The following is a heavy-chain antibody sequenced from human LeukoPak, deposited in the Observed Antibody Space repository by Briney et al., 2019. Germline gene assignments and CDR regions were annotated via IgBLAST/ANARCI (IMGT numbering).Heavy chain of an antibody. CDR1: GGSISSGSYY. CDR2: IYYSGST. J-gene: IGHJ4*02. CDR3: ARGSAWYFVY. Sequence: PSETLSLTCTVSGGSISSGSYYWRWIRQPPGKGLEWIGYIYYSGSTNYNPSLKSRVTISVDTSKNQFSLKLSSVTAADTAVYYCARGSAWYFVYWGQGALVTVSS. V-gene: IGHV4-61*01. D-gene: IGHD6-19*01.